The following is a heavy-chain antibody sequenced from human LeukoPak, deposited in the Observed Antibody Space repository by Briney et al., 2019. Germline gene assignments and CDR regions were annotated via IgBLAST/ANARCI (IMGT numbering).Heavy chain of an antibody. CDR2: IYYSGST. V-gene: IGHV4-39*01. D-gene: IGHD3-22*01. J-gene: IGHJ3*02. CDR3: ARTRETAYYYDSSGYYLSPFDI. CDR1: GGSISSSSYY. Sequence: SETLSLTCTVSGGSISSSSYYWGWIRQPPGKGLEWIGSIYYSGSTYYNPSLKSRVTISVDTSKNQFSLKLSSVTAADTAVYYCARTRETAYYYDSSGYYLSPFDIWGQGTMVTVSS.